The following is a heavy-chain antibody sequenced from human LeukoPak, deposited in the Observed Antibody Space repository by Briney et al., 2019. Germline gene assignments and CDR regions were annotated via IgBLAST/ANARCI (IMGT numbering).Heavy chain of an antibody. V-gene: IGHV3-48*03. Sequence: GGSLRLSCAASGFTFSSYEMNWVRQAPGKGLEWVSYISSSGSTIYYADSVKARCTISRDNAKNSLYLQMHSLRAEDTAVYYCVRWYDAFDIWGQGTMVTVSS. CDR3: VRWYDAFDI. CDR2: ISSSGSTI. D-gene: IGHD2-15*01. CDR1: GFTFSSYE. J-gene: IGHJ3*02.